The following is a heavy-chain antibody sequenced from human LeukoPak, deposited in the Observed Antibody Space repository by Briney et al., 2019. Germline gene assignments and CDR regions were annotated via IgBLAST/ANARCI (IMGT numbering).Heavy chain of an antibody. Sequence: ASVKVSCKASGYTFTSHGISWVRQAPGKGLEWMGGFDPEDGETIYAQKFQGRVTMTEDTSTDTAYMELSSLRSEDTAVYYCATTRIAAPDYYYGMDVWGQGTTVTVSS. V-gene: IGHV1-24*01. J-gene: IGHJ6*02. CDR2: FDPEDGET. CDR3: ATTRIAAPDYYYGMDV. CDR1: GYTFTSHG. D-gene: IGHD6-13*01.